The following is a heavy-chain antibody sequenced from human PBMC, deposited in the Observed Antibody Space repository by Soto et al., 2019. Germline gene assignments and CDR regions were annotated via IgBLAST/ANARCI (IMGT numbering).Heavy chain of an antibody. D-gene: IGHD1-1*01. J-gene: IGHJ3*01. V-gene: IGHV3-53*01. CDR2: LYDVDGS. CDR3: ATWHDLEHAYDV. CDR1: GLTVSGKKY. Sequence: DVQLVESGGGLMQPGESLRLSCAASGLTVSGKKYVAWVRQAPRKGLEWVSALYDVDGSFYSDSVKGRFTPSSDSSKTTVYLQMNDLRHSDTAVYYCATWHDLEHAYDVWGQGTTVTVSS.